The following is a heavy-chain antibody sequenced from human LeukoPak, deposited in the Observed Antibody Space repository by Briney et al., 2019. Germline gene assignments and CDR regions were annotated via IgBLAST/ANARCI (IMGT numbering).Heavy chain of an antibody. CDR1: GGSSGGNY. V-gene: IGHV4-34*01. J-gene: IGHJ3*02. CDR3: ARDVRVRGEVAFDI. CDR2: IDHSGST. D-gene: IGHD3-10*01. Sequence: SETLSLTCAVYGGSSGGNYWSWARQPPGKGLEWIGEIDHSGSTNYNPSLKSRVTISVDTSKNQFSLKLSSVTAADTAVYYCARDVRVRGEVAFDIWGQGTMVTVSS.